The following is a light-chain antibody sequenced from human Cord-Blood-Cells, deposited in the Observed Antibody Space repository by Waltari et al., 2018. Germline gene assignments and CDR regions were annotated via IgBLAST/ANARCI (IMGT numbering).Light chain of an antibody. Sequence: EIVLTQSPATLSLSPGERATLSCRASQSVSSYLAWYQQKPGQAPRLLIYDASNRATGIPARFSGSGSGTDFTLNISSLEPEDFAVDYCQQRSNWMYTFGQGTKLEIK. J-gene: IGKJ2*01. V-gene: IGKV3-11*01. CDR2: DAS. CDR1: QSVSSY. CDR3: QQRSNWMYT.